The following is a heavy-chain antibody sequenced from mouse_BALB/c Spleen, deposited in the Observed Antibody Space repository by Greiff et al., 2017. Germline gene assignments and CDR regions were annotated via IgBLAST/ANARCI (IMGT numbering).Heavy chain of an antibody. V-gene: IGHV1-15*01. CDR1: GYTFTDYE. Sequence: QVQLQQSGAELVRPGASVTLSCKASGYTFTDYEMHWVKQTPVHGLEWIGAIDPETGGTAYNQKFKGKATLTADKSSSTAYMELRSLTSEDSAVYYCTRFSYGYDWFAYWGQGTLVTVSA. D-gene: IGHD2-2*01. CDR2: IDPETGGT. CDR3: TRFSYGYDWFAY. J-gene: IGHJ3*01.